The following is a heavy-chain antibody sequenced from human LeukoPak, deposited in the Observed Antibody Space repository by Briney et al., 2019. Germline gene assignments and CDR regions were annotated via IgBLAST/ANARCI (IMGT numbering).Heavy chain of an antibody. Sequence: GGSLRLSCEASGSTVTSYAMSWVRQAPGKGLEWVSAVSGSADNTYYADSVKGRFTISRDSSKNTLYLQMNSLRAEDTAVYFCAKATYYYDSYGYNGVFEYWGQGSLLTVSS. V-gene: IGHV3-23*01. J-gene: IGHJ4*02. CDR2: VSGSADNT. CDR3: AKATYYYDSYGYNGVFEY. CDR1: GSTVTSYA. D-gene: IGHD3-22*01.